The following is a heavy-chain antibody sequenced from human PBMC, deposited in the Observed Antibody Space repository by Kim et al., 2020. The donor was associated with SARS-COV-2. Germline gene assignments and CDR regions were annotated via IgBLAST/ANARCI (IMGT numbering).Heavy chain of an antibody. CDR3: AGTVRGANFDY. J-gene: IGHJ4*02. CDR2: IYYSGSA. V-gene: IGHV4-59*08. D-gene: IGHD3-10*01. CDR1: GVSISSYY. Sequence: SETLSLTCSVSGVSISSYYWSWIRQPPGKGLEWIGYIYYSGSANYNPSLRSRVTISVDTSKNQFSLKLSSVTAADTAVYYCAGTVRGANFDYWGWGARVT.